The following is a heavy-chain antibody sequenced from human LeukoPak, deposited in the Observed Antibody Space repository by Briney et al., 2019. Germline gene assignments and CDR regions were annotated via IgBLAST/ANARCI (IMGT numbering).Heavy chain of an antibody. J-gene: IGHJ4*02. Sequence: GGSLRLSCAASGFTFSSYAMSWVRQAPGKGLEWVSTISGSGQTTYFADSVKGRFTISRDNSKTTVYLQMNSLRADGTAVYYCAKGWFGEYMDYWGQGTLVTVSS. CDR3: AKGWFGEYMDY. V-gene: IGHV3-23*01. D-gene: IGHD3-10*01. CDR2: ISGSGQTT. CDR1: GFTFSSYA.